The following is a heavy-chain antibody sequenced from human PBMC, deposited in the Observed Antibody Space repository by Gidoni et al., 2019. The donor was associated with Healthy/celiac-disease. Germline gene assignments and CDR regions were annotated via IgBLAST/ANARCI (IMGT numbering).Heavy chain of an antibody. J-gene: IGHJ4*02. D-gene: IGHD6-19*01. CDR3: ARAPYSSGWYDY. CDR1: GGSFSGYY. V-gene: IGHV4-34*01. CDR2: INHSGST. Sequence: QVQLQQWGAGLLKHSETLSLTCAVYGGSFSGYYWSWIRQPPGKGLEWIGEINHSGSTNYNPSLKSRVTISVDTSKNQFSLKLSSVTAADTAVYYCARAPYSSGWYDYWGQGTLVTVSS.